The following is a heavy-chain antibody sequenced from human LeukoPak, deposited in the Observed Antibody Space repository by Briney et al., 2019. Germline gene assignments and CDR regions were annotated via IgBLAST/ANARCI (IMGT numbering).Heavy chain of an antibody. Sequence: GGSLRLSCAGSGFTFSGYWMTWVRQIPGKGLEWVAIIKQDGSEQFYVDSVKGRFTISRDNAKSSLYLQMNSLRDEDTAVYYCAGGRGWLIDYWGQGTLVTVSP. CDR1: GFTFSGYW. V-gene: IGHV3-7*04. J-gene: IGHJ4*02. CDR2: IKQDGSEQ. D-gene: IGHD6-19*01. CDR3: AGGRGWLIDY.